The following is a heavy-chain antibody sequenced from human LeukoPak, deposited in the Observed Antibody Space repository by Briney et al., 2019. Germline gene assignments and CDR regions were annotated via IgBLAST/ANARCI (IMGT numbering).Heavy chain of an antibody. J-gene: IGHJ4*02. Sequence: SQTLSLTCAISGDSFSSNSAAWNWIRQSPSRGLEWLGRTYYRSKWYSYYAPSVKSRITINPDTSKNQFSLQLKSVTPEDTAVYYCARMVGLVSDYWGQGTLVTLSS. CDR1: GDSFSSNSAA. D-gene: IGHD3-10*01. CDR2: TYYRSKWYS. V-gene: IGHV6-1*01. CDR3: ARMVGLVSDY.